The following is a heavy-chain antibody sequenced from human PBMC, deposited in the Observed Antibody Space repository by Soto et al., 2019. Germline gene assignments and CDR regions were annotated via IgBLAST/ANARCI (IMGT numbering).Heavy chain of an antibody. CDR1: GFTFSIYA. J-gene: IGHJ3*01. D-gene: IGHD5-12*01. CDR3: AMSAGYGGAFDV. CDR2: ITNNGDTT. V-gene: IGHV3-23*04. Sequence: EKQLVESGGALAQPGGSLRLSCVGSGFTFSIYALTWVRQAPGKGLEWVSLITNNGDTTFFGDSVKGRFSISRDNSKNTLYLQLETLRAEDTAVYYCAMSAGYGGAFDVWDQGTMVAVSS.